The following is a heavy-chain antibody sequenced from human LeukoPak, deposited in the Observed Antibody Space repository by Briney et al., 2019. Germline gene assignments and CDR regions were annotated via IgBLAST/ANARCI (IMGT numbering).Heavy chain of an antibody. V-gene: IGHV3-21*01. CDR3: ASDMGSEYQLLY. CDR2: ISSSSSYI. Sequence: GGSLRLSCAASGFTFSSYSMNWVRQAPGKGLEWVSSISSSSSYIYYADSVKGRFTISRDNAKNSLYLQMNSLRAEDTAVYYCASDMGSEYQLLYWGQGTLVTVSS. J-gene: IGHJ4*02. CDR1: GFTFSSYS. D-gene: IGHD2-2*01.